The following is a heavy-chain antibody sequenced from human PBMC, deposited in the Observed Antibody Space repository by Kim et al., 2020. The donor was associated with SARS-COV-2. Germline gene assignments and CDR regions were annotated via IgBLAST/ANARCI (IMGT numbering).Heavy chain of an antibody. Sequence: RDYADSVKGRFTISRDNVKNSLYLQMSSLRDEDTALYYCARDSGTAGADDYWGQGTLVTVSS. CDR3: ARDSGTAGADDY. D-gene: IGHD6-13*01. CDR2: R. V-gene: IGHV3-48*02. J-gene: IGHJ4*02.